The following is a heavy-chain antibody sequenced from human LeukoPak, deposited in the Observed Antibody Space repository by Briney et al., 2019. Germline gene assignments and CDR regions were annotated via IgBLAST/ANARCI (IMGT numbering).Heavy chain of an antibody. CDR2: IYTSGST. J-gene: IGHJ2*01. CDR3: ASTGLYYDSSGYYPDSYWYSDL. D-gene: IGHD3-22*01. V-gene: IGHV4-4*07. Sequence: SETLSLTCTVSGGSISSYYWSWIRQPAGKGLEWIGRIYTSGSTNYNPSLKSRVTMSVDTSKNQFSLKLSSVTAADTAVYYCASTGLYYDSSGYYPDSYWYSDLWGRGTLVTVSS. CDR1: GGSISSYY.